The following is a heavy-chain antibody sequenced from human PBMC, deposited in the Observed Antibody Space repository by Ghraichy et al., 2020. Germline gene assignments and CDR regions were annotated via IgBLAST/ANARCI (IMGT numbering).Heavy chain of an antibody. D-gene: IGHD1-20*01. CDR3: ARLGDKWKDDF. Sequence: SETLSLTCTVSGGSISSYYWSWIRQPPGKGLEWIGYIYYSGSTNYNPSLKSRVTISIDTSKSQFSLKLSSVTAADTAVYYCARLGDKWKDDFWVQGTLVTVSS. CDR2: IYYSGST. V-gene: IGHV4-59*08. CDR1: GGSISSYY. J-gene: IGHJ4*02.